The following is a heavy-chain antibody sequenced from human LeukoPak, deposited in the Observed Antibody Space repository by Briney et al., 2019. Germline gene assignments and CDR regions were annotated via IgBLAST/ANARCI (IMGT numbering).Heavy chain of an antibody. Sequence: ASVQASCKASGDTVTGYYMHWVRQAPGQGLESMGWINPNSGGTNYAQKFQGRVTMTRDTSISTAYMELSRLRSDDTAVYYCARDKNWFDPWGQGTLVTVSS. CDR2: INPNSGGT. J-gene: IGHJ5*02. CDR3: ARDKNWFDP. CDR1: GDTVTGYY. V-gene: IGHV1-2*02.